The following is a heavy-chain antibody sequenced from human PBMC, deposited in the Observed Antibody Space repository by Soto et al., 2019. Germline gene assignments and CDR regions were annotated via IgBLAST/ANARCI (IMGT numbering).Heavy chain of an antibody. J-gene: IGHJ4*02. CDR3: ARESPPADY. V-gene: IGHV1-18*01. CDR2: ISAYNGNT. CDR1: GGTFSSYA. Sequence: ASVKVSCKASGGTFSSYAISWVRQAPGQGLEWMGGISAYNGNTNYAQKLQGRVTMTTDASTSTAYMELRSLGSDDTAVYYCARESPPADYWGQGTLVTVSS.